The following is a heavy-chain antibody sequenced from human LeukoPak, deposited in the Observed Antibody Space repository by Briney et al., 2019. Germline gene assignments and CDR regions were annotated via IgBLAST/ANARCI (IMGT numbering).Heavy chain of an antibody. D-gene: IGHD1-26*01. CDR3: ARKDSGTYDYYGMDV. CDR2: IYDSGSA. V-gene: IGHV4-59*01. J-gene: IGHJ6*02. Sequence: SETLSLTCTVSGGSISTYYWSWIRQPPGKGLEWIGYIYDSGSANYNPSLKSRVTISLDTSKNQFSLTLSSVTAADTAAYYCARKDSGTYDYYGMDVWGQGTTVTVSS. CDR1: GGSISTYY.